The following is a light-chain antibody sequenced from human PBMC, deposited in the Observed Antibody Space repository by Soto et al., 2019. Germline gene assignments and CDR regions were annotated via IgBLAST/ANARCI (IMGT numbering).Light chain of an antibody. CDR3: CSYAGSSTLV. Sequence: QSALTQPASVSGSPGQSITISCTGTSSDVGSYNLVSWYQQHPGKAPKLMIYEGSKRPSGVSNRFSGSKSGNTASLTISGLQAEDEADYYCCSYAGSSTLVFSGGTKLTVL. CDR2: EGS. V-gene: IGLV2-23*01. CDR1: SSDVGSYNL. J-gene: IGLJ2*01.